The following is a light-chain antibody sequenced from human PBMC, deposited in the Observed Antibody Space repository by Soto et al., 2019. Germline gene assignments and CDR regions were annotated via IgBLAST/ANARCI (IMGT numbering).Light chain of an antibody. CDR2: DAS. CDR1: PYISNY. V-gene: IGKV1-33*01. CDR3: QQYDNLRMT. Sequence: DIQMTQSPSSLSASVGDRVTITCQARPYISNYLNWYQQKPGKDPKLLIYDASKLETGVPSRFSGSGSGTDFTFTISSLQPEDIATYYCQQYDNLRMTFGQGTKLEIK. J-gene: IGKJ2*01.